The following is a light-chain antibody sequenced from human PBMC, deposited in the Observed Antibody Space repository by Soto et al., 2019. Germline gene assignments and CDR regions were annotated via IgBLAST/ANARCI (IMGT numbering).Light chain of an antibody. Sequence: IVLTQSPGTLSLSPGERATLSCRASQTGSNSYLAWYQQKPGQAPRLLIYGASTRATGTPARFSGSGSGTEFTLTISSLQSEDFAVYFCQQYKNWPPITFGQGTRLEIK. CDR2: GAS. J-gene: IGKJ5*01. CDR3: QQYKNWPPIT. CDR1: QTGSNSY. V-gene: IGKV3-15*01.